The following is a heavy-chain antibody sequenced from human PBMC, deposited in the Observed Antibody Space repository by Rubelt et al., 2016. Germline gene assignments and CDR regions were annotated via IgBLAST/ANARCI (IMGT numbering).Heavy chain of an antibody. D-gene: IGHD2-15*01. Sequence: VRHATGEGLEWVSAISGSGGSTYYADSVKGRFTISRDNSKNTLYLQMNSLRAEDTAVYYCAKADRTSSYWGQGTLVTVSS. V-gene: IGHV3-23*01. CDR3: AKADRTSSY. CDR2: ISGSGGST. J-gene: IGHJ4*02.